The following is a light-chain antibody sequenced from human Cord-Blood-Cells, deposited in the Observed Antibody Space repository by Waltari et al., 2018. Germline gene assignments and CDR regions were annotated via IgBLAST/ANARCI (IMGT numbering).Light chain of an antibody. J-gene: IGKJ4*01. CDR1: QSVSSY. Sequence: EIVLTQSPATLSLSPGDRATLPCRASQSVSSYLAWYQQKPGQAPRLLIYVASNRATGIPARFSGSGSGTDFTLTISSLEPEDCAVYYCQQRSNWLTFGGGTKVEIK. V-gene: IGKV3-11*01. CDR3: QQRSNWLT. CDR2: VAS.